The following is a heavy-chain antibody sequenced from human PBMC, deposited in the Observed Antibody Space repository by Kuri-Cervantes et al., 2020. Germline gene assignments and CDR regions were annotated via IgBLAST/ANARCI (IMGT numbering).Heavy chain of an antibody. V-gene: IGHV4-34*01. CDR3: AREAGAVAGVKYKYFDY. D-gene: IGHD6-19*01. J-gene: IGHJ4*02. Sequence: SETLSLTCAVYGGSFSGHYWSWIRQPPGKGLEWIGEINHSGSTNYNPSLKSRVTISVDTSKNQFSLQLNSVTPEDTAVYYCAREAGAVAGVKYKYFDYWGQGTLVTVSS. CDR2: INHSGST. CDR1: GGSFSGHY.